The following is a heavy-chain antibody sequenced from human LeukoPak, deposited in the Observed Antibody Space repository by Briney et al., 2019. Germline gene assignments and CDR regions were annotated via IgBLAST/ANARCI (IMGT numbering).Heavy chain of an antibody. CDR3: ARGSDSSGYPPLDY. CDR2: IYYSGST. D-gene: IGHD3-22*01. J-gene: IGHJ4*02. Sequence: SETLSLTCTVSGGSISSSSYYWNWIRQHPGKGLEWIGYIYYSGSTYYNPSLKSRVTTSVDTSKNQFSLKLSSVTAADTAVYYCARGSDSSGYPPLDYWGQGTLVTVSS. V-gene: IGHV4-31*03. CDR1: GGSISSSSYY.